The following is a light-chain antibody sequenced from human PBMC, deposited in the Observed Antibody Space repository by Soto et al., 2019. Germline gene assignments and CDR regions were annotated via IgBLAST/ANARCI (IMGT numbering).Light chain of an antibody. CDR1: QSLLHSNGYNY. CDR2: LGS. Sequence: DIVMTQSPLSLPVTPGEPASISCRSSQSLLHSNGYNYLDWYLQKPGQSPQLLIYLGSNRASGVPDRFSGSGSGTDVTLKSSRVEAEDVGVYYCMQALQTPLYTFGQGTKLEIK. V-gene: IGKV2-28*01. J-gene: IGKJ2*01. CDR3: MQALQTPLYT.